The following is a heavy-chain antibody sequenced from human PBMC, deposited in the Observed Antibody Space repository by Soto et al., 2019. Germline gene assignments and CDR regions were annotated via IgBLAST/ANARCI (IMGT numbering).Heavy chain of an antibody. CDR3: ARDRAVGSGGSCYSDYFDY. CDR2: IYYSGST. CDR1: GGSISSGGYY. V-gene: IGHV4-31*03. Sequence: PSETLSLTCTVSGGSISSGGYYWSWIRQHPGKGLGWIGYIYYSGSTYYNPSLKSRVTISVDTSKNQFSLKLSSVTAADTAVYYCARDRAVGSGGSCYSDYFDYWGQGTLVTVSS. D-gene: IGHD2-15*01. J-gene: IGHJ4*02.